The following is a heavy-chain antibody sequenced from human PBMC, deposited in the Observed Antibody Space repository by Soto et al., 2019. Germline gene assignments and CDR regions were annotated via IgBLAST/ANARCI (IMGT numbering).Heavy chain of an antibody. V-gene: IGHV3-48*02. CDR1: GFTFRSYS. D-gene: IGHD2-15*01. Sequence: GGSLRLSCAASGFTFRSYSMNWVRQAPGKGLEWVSYISSSNRTINYADSVKGRFIISRDNAKNSLYLQMHSLRDEDTAVYYCAREGWPILQTGMDVWGQGTTVTVSS. CDR3: AREGWPILQTGMDV. J-gene: IGHJ6*02. CDR2: ISSSNRTI.